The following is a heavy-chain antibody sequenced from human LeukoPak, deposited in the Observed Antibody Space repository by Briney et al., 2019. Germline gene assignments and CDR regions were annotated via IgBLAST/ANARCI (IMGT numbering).Heavy chain of an antibody. D-gene: IGHD3-10*01. J-gene: IGHJ4*02. CDR3: ARQSYDAGSYSVLDH. Sequence: PSETLSLTCTVSGGSISGSDYYWGWIRQPPGKGLEWIGTIYYSGATYYNPSLKSRVTISVDTSKNQFSLKLSSVTAADTAVYYCARQSYDAGSYSVLDHWGQGTLVTVSS. V-gene: IGHV4-39*01. CDR2: IYYSGAT. CDR1: GGSISGSDYY.